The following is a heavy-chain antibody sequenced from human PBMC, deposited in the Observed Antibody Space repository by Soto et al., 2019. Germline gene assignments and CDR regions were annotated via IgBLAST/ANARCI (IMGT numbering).Heavy chain of an antibody. J-gene: IGHJ2*01. CDR3: ARGRDYDSSGYYYLASWYFDL. CDR2: IIPIFGTA. CDR1: RGPFSSDA. D-gene: IGHD3-22*01. V-gene: IGHV1-69*13. Sequence: SVKVSCKACRGPFSSDAISLVREAPGQGLEWTGGIIPIFGTANYAQKFQGRVTITADESTSTAYMELSSLRSEDTAVYYCARGRDYDSSGYYYLASWYFDLWGRGTLVTVSS.